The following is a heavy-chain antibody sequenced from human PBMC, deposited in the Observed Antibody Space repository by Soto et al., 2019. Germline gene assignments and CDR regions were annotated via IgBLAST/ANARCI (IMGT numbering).Heavy chain of an antibody. D-gene: IGHD2-8*01. V-gene: IGHV4-4*02. CDR1: DGSINSNTW. CDR2: TSHSGNT. Sequence: PSETLSLTCVVSDGSINSNTWWSWVRQPPDKGLEWIGETSHSGNTKYKPSLKSRVTISVDRSKSQFSLRLTSVTAAGTAVYYCARNGGRFFDYWGPGTLVTVSS. J-gene: IGHJ4*02. CDR3: ARNGGRFFDY.